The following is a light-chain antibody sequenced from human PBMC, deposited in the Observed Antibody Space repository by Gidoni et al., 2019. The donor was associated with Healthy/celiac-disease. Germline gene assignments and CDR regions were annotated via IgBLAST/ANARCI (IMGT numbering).Light chain of an antibody. Sequence: EIVMTQSPATLSVSPGERAPLSCRSSQSVSSNLAWYQQKPGQAPRLLIYGASTRATGIPARFSGSGSGTEFTLTISSLQSEDFAVYYCQQYNNWPPVFGPXTKVDIK. CDR1: QSVSSN. J-gene: IGKJ3*01. V-gene: IGKV3-15*01. CDR3: QQYNNWPPV. CDR2: GAS.